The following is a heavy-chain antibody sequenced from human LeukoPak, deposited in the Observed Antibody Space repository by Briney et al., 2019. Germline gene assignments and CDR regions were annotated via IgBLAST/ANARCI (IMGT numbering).Heavy chain of an antibody. V-gene: IGHV3-43D*03. J-gene: IGHJ6*03. CDR3: ATIEVSSGSYHYYYYYMDV. CDR2: ISWDGGST. D-gene: IGHD1-26*01. Sequence: GGSLRLSCAASGFTFDDYAMHWVRQAPGKGLEWVSVISWDGGSTYYADSVKGRFTISRDNSKNSLYLQMNSLRAEDTAVYYCATIEVSSGSYHYYYYYMDVWGKGTTVTVSS. CDR1: GFTFDDYA.